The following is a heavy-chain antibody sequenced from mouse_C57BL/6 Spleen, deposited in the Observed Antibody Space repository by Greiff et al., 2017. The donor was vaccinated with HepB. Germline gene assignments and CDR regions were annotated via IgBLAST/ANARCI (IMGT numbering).Heavy chain of an antibody. CDR2: INPYNGDT. V-gene: IGHV1-20*01. J-gene: IGHJ3*01. CDR1: GYSFTGYF. Sequence: VQLKESGPELVKPGDSVKISCKASGYSFTGYFMNWVMQSHGKSLEWIGRINPYNGDTFYNQKFKGKATLTVDKSSSTAHMELRSLTSEDSAVYYCARDGDYGSSYVGFAYWGQGTLVTVSA. D-gene: IGHD1-1*01. CDR3: ARDGDYGSSYVGFAY.